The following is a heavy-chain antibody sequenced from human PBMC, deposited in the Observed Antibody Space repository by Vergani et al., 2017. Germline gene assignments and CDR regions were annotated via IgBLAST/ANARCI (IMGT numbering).Heavy chain of an antibody. CDR1: GGPVDSRKHY. V-gene: IGHV4-39*01. D-gene: IGHD3/OR15-3a*01. CDR3: AKQIYEFWNGYSYYYHYYMDV. J-gene: IGHJ6*03. CDR2: VSYRGAT. Sequence: QVLLQESGPGLVKPSETLSLTCTVSGGPVDSRKHYLGWIRQPPGKGLEWIGTVSYRGATYYTPSLKNRVKVSLNTSENQFSLQMSSVTAADTAVYYCAKQIYEFWNGYSYYYHYYMDVWGKGTTVTVSS.